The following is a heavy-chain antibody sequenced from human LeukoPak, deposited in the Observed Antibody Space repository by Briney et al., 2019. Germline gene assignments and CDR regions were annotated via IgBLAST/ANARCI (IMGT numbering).Heavy chain of an antibody. J-gene: IGHJ6*02. Sequence: ASVNVSCKASGYSFIGYYIHWVRQTPEQGREWLGWLQPNIGVANYAQKFQGRVTMTSDTSITTASMELSGLRSDDTAVYYCARDQGQSIGWFGYYYYYGMDVWGQGTTVSVS. D-gene: IGHD3-10*01. V-gene: IGHV1-2*02. CDR1: GYSFIGYY. CDR2: LQPNIGVA. CDR3: ARDQGQSIGWFGYYYYYGMDV.